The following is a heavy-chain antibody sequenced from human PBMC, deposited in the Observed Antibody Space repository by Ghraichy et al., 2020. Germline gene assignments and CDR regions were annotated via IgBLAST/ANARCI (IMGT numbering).Heavy chain of an antibody. CDR2: TYYRSRWYN. Sequence: SQTLSLTCAISGDSVSSNSAAWNWIRQSPSRGLEWLGRTYYRSRWYNDYALSVKRRITVNPDTSKNQFSLQLNSVTPEDTAVYYCARTTTAHVSPDYWGQGTLVTVSS. V-gene: IGHV6-1*01. CDR1: GDSVSSNSAA. J-gene: IGHJ4*02. CDR3: ARTTTAHVSPDY. D-gene: IGHD4-17*01.